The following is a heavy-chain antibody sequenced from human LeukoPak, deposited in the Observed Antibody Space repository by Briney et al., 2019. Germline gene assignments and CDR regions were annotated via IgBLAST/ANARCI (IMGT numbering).Heavy chain of an antibody. CDR3: ARVSYYDSSAPNIIDY. Sequence: PSETLSLTCTVSGGSISSYYWSWIRQPPGKGLEWIGYIYYSGSTYYNPSLKSRVTISVDTSKNQFSLKLSSVTAADTAVYYCARVSYYDSSAPNIIDYWGQGTLVTVSS. V-gene: IGHV4-59*12. D-gene: IGHD3-22*01. CDR1: GGSISSYY. CDR2: IYYSGST. J-gene: IGHJ4*02.